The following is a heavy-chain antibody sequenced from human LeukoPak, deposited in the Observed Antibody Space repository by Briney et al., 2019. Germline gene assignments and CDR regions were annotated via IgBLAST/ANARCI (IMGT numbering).Heavy chain of an antibody. CDR2: IYSGGST. CDR3: AGRNCSSSSCYQYFDY. CDR1: GFTVSSNY. D-gene: IGHD2-2*01. V-gene: IGHV3-66*01. J-gene: IGHJ4*02. Sequence: GGSLRLSCAASGFTVSSNYMSWVRQAPGKGLEWVSVIYSGGSTYYADSVKGRFTMSRDNSKNTLYLQMNSLRAEDTAVYYCAGRNCSSSSCYQYFDYWGQGTLVTVSS.